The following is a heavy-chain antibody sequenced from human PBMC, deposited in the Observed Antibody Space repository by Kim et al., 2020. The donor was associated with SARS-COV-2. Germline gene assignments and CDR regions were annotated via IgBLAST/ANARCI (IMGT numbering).Heavy chain of an antibody. CDR3: VNDLEGHHYGMDV. CDR2: ITSNGDNT. V-gene: IGHV3-64D*09. D-gene: IGHD3-3*01. Sequence: GGSLRLSCSASGFTFSIYAMHWVRQAPGRGLEYVSAITSNGDNTYYADSVKDRFTISRDNSKNTLYLQMSSLRPDDTAVYYCVNDLEGHHYGMDVWGQGTTVTVSS. CDR1: GFTFSIYA. J-gene: IGHJ6*02.